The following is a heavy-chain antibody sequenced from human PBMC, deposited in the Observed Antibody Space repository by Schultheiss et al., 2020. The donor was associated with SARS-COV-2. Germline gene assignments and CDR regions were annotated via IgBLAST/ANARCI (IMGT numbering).Heavy chain of an antibody. Sequence: GGSLRLSCTASGFTFGDYAMSWVRQAPGKGLEWVGRIKSKTDGGTTDYAAPVKGRFTISRDDSKNTLYLQMNSLKTEDTAVYYCTGASKWFILYYFDYWGQGTLVTVSS. CDR3: TGASKWFILYYFDY. J-gene: IGHJ4*02. CDR2: IKSKTDGGTT. D-gene: IGHD3-22*01. CDR1: GFTFGDYA. V-gene: IGHV3-15*01.